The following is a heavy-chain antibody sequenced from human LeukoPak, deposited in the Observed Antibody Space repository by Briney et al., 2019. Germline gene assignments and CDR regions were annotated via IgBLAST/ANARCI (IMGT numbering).Heavy chain of an antibody. J-gene: IGHJ4*02. D-gene: IGHD2-21*01. CDR1: GYTFTDYY. V-gene: IGHV1-2*02. CDR3: AVAPGDY. Sequence: ASVKVSCKASGYTFTDYYIHWVRQAPGQGLEWMGCINPNSDYTFYAQKFQGRVTLTRGTSISTVYVELTTLTSDDTALYYCAVAPGDYWGQGTLVSVSA. CDR2: INPNSDYT.